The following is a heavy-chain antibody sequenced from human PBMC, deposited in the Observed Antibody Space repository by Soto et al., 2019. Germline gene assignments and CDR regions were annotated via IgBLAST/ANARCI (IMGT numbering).Heavy chain of an antibody. Sequence: SVQVSCKASGGTFSSYAISWVRQAPGQGLEWMGGIIPIFGTANYAQKFQGRVTITADESTSTAYMELSSLRSEDTAVYYCAKWGSTVTDYYYYYGMDVWGQGTTVTVTS. J-gene: IGHJ6*02. CDR2: IIPIFGTA. CDR1: GGTFSSYA. D-gene: IGHD4-4*01. V-gene: IGHV1-69*13. CDR3: AKWGSTVTDYYYYYGMDV.